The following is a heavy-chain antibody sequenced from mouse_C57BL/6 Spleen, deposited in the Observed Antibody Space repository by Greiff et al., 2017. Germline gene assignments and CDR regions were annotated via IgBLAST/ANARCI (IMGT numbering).Heavy chain of an antibody. J-gene: IGHJ4*01. CDR1: GYTFTSYW. CDR3: AREAQATRYYAMDY. Sequence: QVQLQQPGAELVKPGASVKLSCKASGYTFTSYWMHWVKQRPGQGLEWIGMIHPNSGSTNYNEKFKSKATLTVDKSSSTAYMQLSSLTSEDSAVYYCAREAQATRYYAMDYWGQGTSVTVSS. V-gene: IGHV1-64*01. D-gene: IGHD3-2*02. CDR2: IHPNSGST.